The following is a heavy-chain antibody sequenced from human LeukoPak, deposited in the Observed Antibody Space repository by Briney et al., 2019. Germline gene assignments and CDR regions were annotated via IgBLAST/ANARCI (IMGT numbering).Heavy chain of an antibody. CDR1: GYTFTSYD. J-gene: IGHJ4*02. D-gene: IGHD3-9*01. CDR2: MNPNSGNT. CDR3: AREEQGILTGYYGFDY. Sequence: GASVKVSCKASGYTFTSYDINWVRQATGQGLEWMGWMNPNSGNTGYAQKFQGRVTMTRNTSISTAYMELSSLRSEDTAVYYCAREEQGILTGYYGFDYWGQGTLVTVSS. V-gene: IGHV1-8*01.